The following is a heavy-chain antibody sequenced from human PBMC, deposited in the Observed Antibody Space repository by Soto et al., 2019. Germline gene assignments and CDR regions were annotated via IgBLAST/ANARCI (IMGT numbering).Heavy chain of an antibody. Sequence: EVQLVESGRGLVQPGGSLRLSCAVSGFTFSSFWMHWVRQAPGEGLVWVSRINTDGSSTSDADSVKGRFTISSDNAKNTLYLQLNSLRLEHTAMYYCAQRGVDTFGLSYWGQGTLGTVSS. V-gene: IGHV3-74*01. CDR1: GFTFSSFW. CDR2: INTDGSST. J-gene: IGHJ4*02. CDR3: AQRGVDTFGLSY. D-gene: IGHD3-10*01.